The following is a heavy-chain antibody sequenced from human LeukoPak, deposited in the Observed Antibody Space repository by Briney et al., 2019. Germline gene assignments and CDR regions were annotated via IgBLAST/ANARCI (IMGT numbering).Heavy chain of an antibody. D-gene: IGHD2-21*02. J-gene: IGHJ4*02. CDR1: GGSIRDYF. CDR3: ARDVALSYCGGDCLPEY. CDR2: IYTSGST. Sequence: SETLSLTCTASGGSIRDYFWSWIRQPAGKGLEWIGRIYTSGSTDYNPSLKSRVTMSVDTSNTQFSLKLSSVTAADTALYCCARDVALSYCGGDCLPEYWGQGTLVTVSP. V-gene: IGHV4-4*07.